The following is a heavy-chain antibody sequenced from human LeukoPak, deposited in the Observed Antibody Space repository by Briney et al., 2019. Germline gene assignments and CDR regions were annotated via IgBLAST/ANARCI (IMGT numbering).Heavy chain of an antibody. D-gene: IGHD6-13*01. CDR1: GINLKHFG. J-gene: IGHJ4*02. CDR3: AKDLSTRSHSWSEDY. V-gene: IGHV3-23*01. CDR2: ISGSGGST. Sequence: GALRIFLGGPGINLKHFGIGRVPPGSREGVEWGSAISGSGGSTYYADSVKGRFTISRDNSKNTLYLQMNSLRAEDTAVYYCAKDLSTRSHSWSEDYWGQGTLVTVSS.